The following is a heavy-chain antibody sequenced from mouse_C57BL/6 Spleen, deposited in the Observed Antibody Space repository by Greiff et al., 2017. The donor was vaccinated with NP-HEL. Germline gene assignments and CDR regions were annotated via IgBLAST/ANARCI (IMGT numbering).Heavy chain of an antibody. D-gene: IGHD1-1*01. J-gene: IGHJ1*03. Sequence: EVKLVESGGGLVKPGGSLKLSCAASGFTFSSYAMSWVRQTPEKRLEWVATISDGGSYTYYPDNVKGRFTISRDNAKNNLYLQMSHLKSEDTAMYYCARACLLLRSQLRDFGVWGTGTTVTVSS. CDR2: ISDGGSYT. CDR3: ARACLLLRSQLRDFGV. V-gene: IGHV5-4*03. CDR1: GFTFSSYA.